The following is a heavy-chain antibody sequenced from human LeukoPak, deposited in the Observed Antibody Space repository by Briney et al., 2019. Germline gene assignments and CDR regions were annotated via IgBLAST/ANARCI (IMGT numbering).Heavy chain of an antibody. D-gene: IGHD6-19*01. J-gene: IGHJ4*02. CDR1: GFIFSRYW. CDR2: INNDGSIT. V-gene: IGHV3-74*01. CDR3: ARAAVADYFDY. Sequence: GGSLRLSCAASGFIFSRYWMHWVRQAPGKELVWVLRINNDGSITNSADSVRGRFTISRDNSKNTLYLQMNSLRAEDTAVYYCARAAVADYFDYWGQGTLVTVSS.